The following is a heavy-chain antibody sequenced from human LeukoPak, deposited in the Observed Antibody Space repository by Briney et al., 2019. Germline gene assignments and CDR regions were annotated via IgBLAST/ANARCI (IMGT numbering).Heavy chain of an antibody. D-gene: IGHD4-17*01. J-gene: IGHJ4*02. Sequence: SETLSLTCTVSGGSISSSSYYWGWIRQPPGKGLEWIGSIYYSGSTYYNPSLKSRVTISVDTSKNQFSLKLSSVTAADTAVYYCARAYGDRDPIDYWGQGTLVTVSS. V-gene: IGHV4-39*07. CDR2: IYYSGST. CDR3: ARAYGDRDPIDY. CDR1: GGSISSSSYY.